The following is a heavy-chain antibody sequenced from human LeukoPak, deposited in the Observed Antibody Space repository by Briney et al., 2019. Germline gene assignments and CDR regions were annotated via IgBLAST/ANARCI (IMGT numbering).Heavy chain of an antibody. V-gene: IGHV4-39*07. Sequence: PSETLSLTCTVSGGSISSSSSYWGWIRQPPGKGLEWFGTMYNSGSTHYNPSLKSRVTISVDTSKNQFSLRLTSVTAADTAVYYCARGSQGSEGWGQGTLVTVSS. J-gene: IGHJ4*02. CDR2: MYNSGST. CDR3: ARGSQGSEG. CDR1: GGSISSSSSY.